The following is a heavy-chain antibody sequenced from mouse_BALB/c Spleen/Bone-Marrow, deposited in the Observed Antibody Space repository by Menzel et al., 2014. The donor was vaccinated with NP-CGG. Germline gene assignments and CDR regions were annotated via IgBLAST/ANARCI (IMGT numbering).Heavy chain of an antibody. J-gene: IGHJ2*01. D-gene: IGHD3-2*01. Sequence: VQPQQSGAELVRPGASVKLSCKASGYTFTTYWMHWVKQRPGQGLEWIGEINPSDGRTNYSEKFKSKATLTVDKSSNTAYMQLNSLTSEDSAVYYCARRDSSGYLFDYWGQGTTLTVSS. CDR1: GYTFTTYW. CDR3: ARRDSSGYLFDY. V-gene: IGHV1S81*02. CDR2: INPSDGRT.